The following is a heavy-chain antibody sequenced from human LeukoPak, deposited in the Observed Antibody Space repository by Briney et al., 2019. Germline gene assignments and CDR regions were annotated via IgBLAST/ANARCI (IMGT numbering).Heavy chain of an antibody. D-gene: IGHD6-19*01. J-gene: IGHJ4*02. CDR3: ARWIEGGAGTVHHDY. CDR1: GGSISSYC. CDR2: IYYSGST. V-gene: IGHV4-59*08. Sequence: SETLSLTCTVSGGSISSYCWSWIRQPPGKGLEWIGYIYYSGSTNYNPSLKGRVTISVDTSKNQFSLKLSSVTAADTAVYYCARWIEGGAGTVHHDYWGQGTLVTVSS.